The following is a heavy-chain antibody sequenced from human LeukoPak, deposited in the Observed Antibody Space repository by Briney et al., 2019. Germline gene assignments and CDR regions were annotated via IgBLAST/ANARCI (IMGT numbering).Heavy chain of an antibody. V-gene: IGHV3-74*01. CDR1: GFTFSSYW. CDR2: ISSDGSGT. D-gene: IGHD3-22*01. J-gene: IGHJ4*02. CDR3: ARANHPTYYDSSGYYQDY. Sequence: GGSLRLSCAVSGFTFSSYWMHWVRQAPGKGLVWVSRISSDGSGTSYADSVKGRFTISRDNAKNMLYLQMNSLRAEDTGVYYCARANHPTYYDSSGYYQDYWGQGTLVTVSS.